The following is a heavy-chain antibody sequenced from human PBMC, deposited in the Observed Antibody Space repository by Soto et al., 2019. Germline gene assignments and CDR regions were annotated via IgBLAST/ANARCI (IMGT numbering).Heavy chain of an antibody. Sequence: PGGSLRLSCAASGFTFSSYAMSWVRQAPGKGLEWVSAISGSGGSTYYADSVKCRFTISRDNSKNTLYLQMNSLRAEDTAVYYCAKDRGSGWYDRFVSHYCYGMDVWGQGTTVTVSS. CDR1: GFTFSSYA. V-gene: IGHV3-23*01. D-gene: IGHD6-19*01. CDR2: ISGSGGST. CDR3: AKDRGSGWYDRFVSHYCYGMDV. J-gene: IGHJ6*02.